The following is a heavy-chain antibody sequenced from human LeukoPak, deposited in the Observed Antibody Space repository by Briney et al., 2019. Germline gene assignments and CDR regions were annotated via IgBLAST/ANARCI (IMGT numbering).Heavy chain of an antibody. V-gene: IGHV1-3*03. D-gene: IGHD2-15*01. Sequence: ASVKVSCKASGYTFTSYAMHWVRQAPGQRLEWMGWINAGNGNTKYSQEFQGRVTVTRDTSASTAYMELSSLRSEDTAVYYCARHSRKGYCSGGSCYYFDYWGQGTLVTVSS. CDR3: ARHSRKGYCSGGSCYYFDY. J-gene: IGHJ4*02. CDR2: INAGNGNT. CDR1: GYTFTSYA.